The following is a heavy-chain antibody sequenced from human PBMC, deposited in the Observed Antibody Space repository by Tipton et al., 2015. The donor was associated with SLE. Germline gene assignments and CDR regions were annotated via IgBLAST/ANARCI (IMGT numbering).Heavy chain of an antibody. CDR1: GGSISSNY. D-gene: IGHD5-18*01. V-gene: IGHV4-59*08. CDR2: ISYGGGT. CDR3: ARIYSTSFFYYVDV. Sequence: TLSLTCSVSGGSISSNYWIWIRQPPGKGLEWIGYISYGGGTNYNPSLKSRVTMSVDTAKKQFSLKLTSVTAADTAVYFCARIYSTSFFYYVDVWGKGTTVAVSS. J-gene: IGHJ6*03.